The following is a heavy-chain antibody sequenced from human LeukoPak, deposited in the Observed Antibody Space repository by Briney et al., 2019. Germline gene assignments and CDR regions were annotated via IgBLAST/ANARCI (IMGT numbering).Heavy chain of an antibody. CDR2: IIPIFGTA. J-gene: IGHJ5*02. CDR3: ARDSRRLTGYYNVGWFDP. V-gene: IGHV1-69*05. Sequence: SVKVSCKASGGAFSSYAISWVRQAPGQGLEWMGGIIPIFGTANYAQKFQGRVTITTDESTSTAYMELSSLRSEDTAVYYCARDSRRLTGYYNVGWFDPWGQGTLVTVSS. CDR1: GGAFSSYA. D-gene: IGHD3-9*01.